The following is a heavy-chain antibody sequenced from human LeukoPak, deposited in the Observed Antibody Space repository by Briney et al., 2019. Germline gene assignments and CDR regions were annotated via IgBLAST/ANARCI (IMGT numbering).Heavy chain of an antibody. D-gene: IGHD6-19*01. Sequence: SETLSLTCTVSGGSISSGSYYWSWIRQPAGKGLEWIGRIYTSGSTNYNPSLKSRVTISVDTSKNQFSLKLSSVTAADTAVYYCASVGIAVVQDYWGQGTLVTVSS. J-gene: IGHJ4*02. CDR3: ASVGIAVVQDY. CDR1: GGSISSGSYY. V-gene: IGHV4-61*02. CDR2: IYTSGST.